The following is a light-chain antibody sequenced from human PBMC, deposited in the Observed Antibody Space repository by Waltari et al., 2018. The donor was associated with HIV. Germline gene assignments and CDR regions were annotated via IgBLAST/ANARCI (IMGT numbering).Light chain of an antibody. J-gene: IGLJ1*01. CDR1: SSVVGTYTL. CDR3: CSYANSSTSFYV. Sequence: QSALPQPASVSGSPGQSITISSPGTSSVVGTYTLFSWYHQPPGEAPKLILFEVSEWPSGVSSRYSGSKSGNTASLTISGLQAEDEADYYCCSYANSSTSFYVFGSGTKVTVL. CDR2: EVS. V-gene: IGLV2-23*02.